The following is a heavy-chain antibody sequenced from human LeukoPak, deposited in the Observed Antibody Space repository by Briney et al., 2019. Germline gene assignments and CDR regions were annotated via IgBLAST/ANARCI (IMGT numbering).Heavy chain of an antibody. J-gene: IGHJ5*02. CDR2: ISAYNGNT. V-gene: IGHV1-18*01. D-gene: IGHD2-15*01. CDR1: GYTFTSYG. Sequence: ASVKVSCKASGYTFTSYGISWVRQAPGQGLEWMGWISAYNGNTNYAQKLQGRVTMTTDTSTSTAYMELRSLRSDDTAVYYCARVPDTTGTFCRCWFDPWGQGTLVTVSS. CDR3: ARVPDTTGTFCRCWFDP.